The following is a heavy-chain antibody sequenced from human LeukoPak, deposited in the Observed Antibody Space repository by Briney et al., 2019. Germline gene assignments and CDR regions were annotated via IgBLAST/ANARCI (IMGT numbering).Heavy chain of an antibody. CDR1: GFTFSSYE. CDR3: ARDYYDSSGYYYFDY. V-gene: IGHV3-48*03. D-gene: IGHD3-22*01. J-gene: IGHJ4*02. CDR2: ISSSGSTI. Sequence: GGSLRLSCAASGFTFSSYEMNWVRQAPGKGLEWVSYISSSGSTIYYADSVKGRFTISRDNAKNSLYLQMNSLRAEDTAVYYCARDYYDSSGYYYFDYWGQGTLVTVSS.